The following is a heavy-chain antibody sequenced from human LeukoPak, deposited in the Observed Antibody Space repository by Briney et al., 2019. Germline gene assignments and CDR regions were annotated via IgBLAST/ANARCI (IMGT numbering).Heavy chain of an antibody. CDR1: GGSITVYY. CDR2: IYYSGNT. J-gene: IGHJ3*01. D-gene: IGHD6-6*01. V-gene: IGHV4-59*08. CDR3: AGEYGSTSGRRAFDF. Sequence: SETLSLTCTLSGGSITVYYGSWIRQPPGKGLEWIGYIYYSGNTNYNPSLKRRVTTLVETSKNQFSLSWNSVTAADATVYYCAGEYGSTSGRRAFDFWGQGTMVTVSS.